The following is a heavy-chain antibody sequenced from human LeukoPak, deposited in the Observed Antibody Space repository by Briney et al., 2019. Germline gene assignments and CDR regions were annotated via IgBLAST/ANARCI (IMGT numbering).Heavy chain of an antibody. CDR2: ISGSGGST. V-gene: IGHV3-23*01. CDR1: GFTFSSYA. CDR3: ARETPDSSSWTVFDF. D-gene: IGHD6-13*01. Sequence: GGSLRLSCAASGFTFSSYAMSWVRQAPGKGLEWVSAISGSGGSTYYADSVKGRFTISRDNSKNSLYLQMSNLRAEDTAVYYCARETPDSSSWTVFDFWGQGTLVTVSS. J-gene: IGHJ4*02.